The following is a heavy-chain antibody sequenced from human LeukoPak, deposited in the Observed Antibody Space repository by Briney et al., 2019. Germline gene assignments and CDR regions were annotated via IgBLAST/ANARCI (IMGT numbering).Heavy chain of an antibody. J-gene: IGHJ4*02. CDR1: GFTFSNAW. Sequence: GGSLRLSCAASGFTFSNAWMSWVRQAPGKGLEWVGRIKSKTDGGTTDYAAPVKGRFTISRDDSKNTLFLQMNSLKTEDTAVYYCTSRGGSGQPFDYWGQGTLVTVSS. CDR3: TSRGGSGQPFDY. D-gene: IGHD3-10*01. V-gene: IGHV3-15*01. CDR2: IKSKTDGGTT.